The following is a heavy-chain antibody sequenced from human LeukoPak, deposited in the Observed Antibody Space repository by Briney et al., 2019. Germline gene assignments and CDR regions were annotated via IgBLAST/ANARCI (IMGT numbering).Heavy chain of an antibody. Sequence: PGDSLRLSCAASGFSFSKYGMSWVRQAQGKGFEWVSFISGNGGYTFYTDSVKGRFTISRDNTKNTLYLQMNSLRAEDTAVYYCAKASRISIAVAGDYFDSWGQGALVTVSS. CDR3: AKASRISIAVAGDYFDS. J-gene: IGHJ4*02. D-gene: IGHD6-19*01. CDR1: GFSFSKYG. CDR2: ISGNGGYT. V-gene: IGHV3-23*01.